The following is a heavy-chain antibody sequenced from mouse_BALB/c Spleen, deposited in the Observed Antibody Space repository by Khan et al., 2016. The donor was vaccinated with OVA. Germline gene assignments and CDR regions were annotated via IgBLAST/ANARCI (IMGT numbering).Heavy chain of an antibody. CDR3: ARESGNSRFAY. J-gene: IGHJ3*01. Sequence: QVQLQQSGAELVRPGVSVKLSCKGSGYTFTDFAMHWVKQSHAKSLEWIGVISTYYGDATYNQKFKGKATMTVDKSSSTAYMELARLKSDDSAIYYCARESGNSRFAYWGQGTLVTVSA. CDR1: GYTFTDFA. V-gene: IGHV1S137*01. CDR2: ISTYYGDA. D-gene: IGHD1-3*01.